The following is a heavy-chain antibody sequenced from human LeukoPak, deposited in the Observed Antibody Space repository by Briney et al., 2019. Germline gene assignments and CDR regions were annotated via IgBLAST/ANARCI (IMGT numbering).Heavy chain of an antibody. V-gene: IGHV3-9*01. CDR2: ISWNSGSI. D-gene: IGHD5-18*01. CDR3: ARDLAYSRLDY. J-gene: IGHJ4*02. CDR1: GFTFDDYA. Sequence: GGSLRLSCAASGFTFDDYAMHWVRQAPGKGLEWVSGISWNSGSIGYADSVKGRFTISRDNAKNSLYLQMNSLRAEDTALYYCARDLAYSRLDYWGQGMLVTVSS.